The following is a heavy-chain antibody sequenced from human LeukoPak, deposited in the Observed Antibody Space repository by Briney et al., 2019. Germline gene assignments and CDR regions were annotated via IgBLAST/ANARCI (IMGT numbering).Heavy chain of an antibody. CDR1: GFTFSSHD. J-gene: IGHJ2*01. CDR2: IGPAGDT. Sequence: GGSLRLSCAASGFTFSSHDMHWVRQVTGKGLEWVSAIGPAGDTYYPTSVKGRFTVSRENAKNSLYLQMNSLRAGDTAVYYCARGRSRATITWYIDLWGRGILVTVSS. CDR3: ARGRSRATITWYIDL. D-gene: IGHD1-14*01. V-gene: IGHV3-13*01.